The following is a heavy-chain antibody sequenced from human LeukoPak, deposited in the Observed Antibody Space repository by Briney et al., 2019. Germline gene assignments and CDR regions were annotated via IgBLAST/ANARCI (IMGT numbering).Heavy chain of an antibody. CDR1: GFALSNFA. V-gene: IGHV3-23*01. J-gene: IGHJ3*01. D-gene: IGHD4-17*01. CDR3: AKDPNGDHIGAFDF. Sequence: PGGSLRLSCVASGFALSNFALIWVRQAPGKGLEWVSAITGTGETTQYTDSVKGRFTISRDNSKNTLYLQMNSLRVGDTAMYYCAKDPNGDHIGAFDFWGQGTMVTVSS. CDR2: ITGTGETT.